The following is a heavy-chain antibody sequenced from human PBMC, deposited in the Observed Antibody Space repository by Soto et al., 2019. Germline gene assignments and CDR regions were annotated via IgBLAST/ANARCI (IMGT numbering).Heavy chain of an antibody. Sequence: QERLVESGGGVVQPGRSLRLSCAASGFTFSSYGMHWVRQTPGKGLEWVAVLGFDGGGRYYADSVKGRFTTSRDNSKNTLDLQMDSLRVEDTALYYCAREPVGPDYAMDVWGQGTTVTVSS. CDR3: AREPVGPDYAMDV. CDR2: LGFDGGGR. V-gene: IGHV3-33*01. D-gene: IGHD1-26*01. CDR1: GFTFSSYG. J-gene: IGHJ6*02.